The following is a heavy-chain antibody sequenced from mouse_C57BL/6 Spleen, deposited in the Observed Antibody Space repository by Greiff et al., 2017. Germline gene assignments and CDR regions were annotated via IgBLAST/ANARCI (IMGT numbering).Heavy chain of an antibody. CDR3: AYYGSSSFYAMDY. Sequence: VQLQQSGPELVKPGASVKMSCKASGYTFTDYNMHWVKQSHGKSLEWIGYINPNNGGTSYNQKFKGKATLTVNKSSSTAYMELRSLTSEDSAVYYCAYYGSSSFYAMDYWGQGTSVTVSS. D-gene: IGHD1-1*01. V-gene: IGHV1-22*01. J-gene: IGHJ4*01. CDR2: INPNNGGT. CDR1: GYTFTDYN.